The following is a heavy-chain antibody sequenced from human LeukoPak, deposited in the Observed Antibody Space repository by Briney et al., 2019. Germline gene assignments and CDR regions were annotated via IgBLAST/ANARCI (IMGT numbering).Heavy chain of an antibody. J-gene: IGHJ3*02. D-gene: IGHD1-26*01. CDR2: ISWNSGSI. CDR1: GFTFDDYA. Sequence: GGSLRLSCAASGFTFDDYAMHWVRQAPGKGLEWVSGISWNSGSIGYADSVKARFTISRDNAKNSLYLQMNSLRAEDTALYYCAKDNAFDLVGATSAFDSWGQATMVTVSS. V-gene: IGHV3-9*01. CDR3: AKDNAFDLVGATSAFDS.